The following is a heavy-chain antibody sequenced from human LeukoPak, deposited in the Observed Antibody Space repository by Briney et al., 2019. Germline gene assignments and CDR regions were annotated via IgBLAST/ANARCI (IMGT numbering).Heavy chain of an antibody. CDR2: IYYSGST. V-gene: IGHV4-39*01. J-gene: IGHJ3*02. CDR1: GGSIRSSSYY. CDR3: ARHRIAVADDAFEI. D-gene: IGHD6-13*01. Sequence: PSETLSLTCTVSGGSIRSSSYYWGWIRQPPGKGLEWIGTIYYSGSTYYNPSLRSRVTISVDTSKNLFSLKLSSVTAADTAVYYCARHRIAVADDAFEIWGQGTMVTVSS.